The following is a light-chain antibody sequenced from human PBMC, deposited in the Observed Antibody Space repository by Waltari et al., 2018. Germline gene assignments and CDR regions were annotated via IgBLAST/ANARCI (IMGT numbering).Light chain of an antibody. Sequence: QTVVTQEPSFSVSPGGTVTLTCALSSGSVSNSYYPSWYQQTPGQAPRTLIYSTNTRSSGVPDRFSGSILGNKAALTITGAQADDESDYYCVLYMGSGIWVFGGGTKLTVL. CDR2: STN. CDR1: SGSVSNSYY. CDR3: VLYMGSGIWV. V-gene: IGLV8-61*01. J-gene: IGLJ3*02.